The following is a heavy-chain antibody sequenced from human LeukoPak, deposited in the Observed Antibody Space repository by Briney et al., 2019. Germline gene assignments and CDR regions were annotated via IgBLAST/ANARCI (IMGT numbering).Heavy chain of an antibody. CDR3: AKESGDHFEAFDV. V-gene: IGHV3-30*02. CDR1: GVTFSSYG. Sequence: GGSLRLSCAASGVTFSSYGMHWVRRAPGKGLAWVAFIRYDGSNKYFADSVKGRFTISRDNSKNTLYLQMNSLRAEDTAVYYCAKESGDHFEAFDVWGQGTMVTVSS. J-gene: IGHJ3*01. D-gene: IGHD1-26*01. CDR2: IRYDGSNK.